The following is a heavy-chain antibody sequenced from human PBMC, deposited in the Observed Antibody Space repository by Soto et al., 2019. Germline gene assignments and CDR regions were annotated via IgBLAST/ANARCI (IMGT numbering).Heavy chain of an antibody. Sequence: QVQLQESGPGLVKPSQTLSLTCTVSGGSISSGDYYWSWIRQPPGKGLEWIGYIYYSGSTYYNPSVKSRVTKAVATSKNQFSVKLSAVTAAAKAVYYCARETTETTVPLRCDAFGGMDVWGQGSTVTVSS. CDR3: ARETTETTVPLRCDAFGGMDV. J-gene: IGHJ6*02. CDR2: IYYSGST. CDR1: GGSISSGDYY. D-gene: IGHD4-17*01. V-gene: IGHV4-30-4*01.